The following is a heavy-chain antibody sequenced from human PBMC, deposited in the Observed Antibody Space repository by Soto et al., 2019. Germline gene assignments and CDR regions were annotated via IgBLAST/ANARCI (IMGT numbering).Heavy chain of an antibody. CDR2: IYYSGST. V-gene: IGHV4-39*01. CDR3: ARRAYDILTGYYMHAFDI. Sequence: SETLSLTCTVSGGSISSSSYYWGWIRQPPGKGLEWIGSIYYSGSTYYKPSLKSRVNISVDTSKNQLSLKLSSMTAADTSFYYCARRAYDILTGYYMHAFDIWGQGTRVTVSS. J-gene: IGHJ3*02. CDR1: GGSISSSSYY. D-gene: IGHD3-9*01.